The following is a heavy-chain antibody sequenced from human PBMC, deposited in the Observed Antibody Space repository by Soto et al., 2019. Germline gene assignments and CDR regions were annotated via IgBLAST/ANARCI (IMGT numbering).Heavy chain of an antibody. Sequence: PVESLKITCKGSGYSLTSYWIGWVRQMPGKGLEGMGIIYPGDSDTRYSASFQGQVPISADKSIRTAYLQWSSLKASDTAMYYGARRKGHSSRWTPGGTHYGMDVCGQGTPVTV. CDR1: GYSLTSYW. J-gene: IGHJ6*02. CDR3: ARRKGHSSRWTPGGTHYGMDV. D-gene: IGHD6-13*01. CDR2: IYPGDSDT. V-gene: IGHV5-51*01.